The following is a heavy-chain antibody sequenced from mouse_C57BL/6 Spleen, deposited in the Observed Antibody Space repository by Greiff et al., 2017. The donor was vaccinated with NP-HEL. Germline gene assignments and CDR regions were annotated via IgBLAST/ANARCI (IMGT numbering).Heavy chain of an antibody. J-gene: IGHJ2*01. CDR1: GYTFTSYW. Sequence: QVHVKQSGTELVKPGASVKLSCTASGYTFTSYWMHWVKQRPGQGLEWIGNINPSNGGTNYNEKFKSKATLTVDKSSSTAYMQLSSLTSEDSAVYYCARRVLGRNYIDYWGQGTTLTVSS. V-gene: IGHV1-53*01. CDR2: INPSNGGT. D-gene: IGHD3-3*01. CDR3: ARRVLGRNYIDY.